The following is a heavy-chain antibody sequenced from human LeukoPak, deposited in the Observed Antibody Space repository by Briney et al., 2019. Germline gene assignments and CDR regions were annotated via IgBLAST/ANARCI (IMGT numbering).Heavy chain of an antibody. J-gene: IGHJ4*02. D-gene: IGHD3-22*01. CDR2: INAGNGNT. V-gene: IGHV1-3*01. CDR3: ARDRDSSGYSPRN. CDR1: GYTFTSYA. Sequence: ASVKVSCKASGYTFTSYATHWVRQAPGQRLEWMGWINAGNGNTKYSQKFQGRVTITRDTSASTAYMELSSLRSEDTAVYYCARDRDSSGYSPRNWGQGTLVTVSS.